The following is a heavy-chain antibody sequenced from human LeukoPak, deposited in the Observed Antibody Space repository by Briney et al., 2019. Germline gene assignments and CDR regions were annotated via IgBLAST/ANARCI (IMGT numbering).Heavy chain of an antibody. D-gene: IGHD2-8*01. Sequence: AGGSLRLSCAASGFTFSSYSMNWVRQAPGKGLEWVAVISYDGSNKYYADSVKGRFTISRDNSKNTLYLQMNSLRAEDTAVYYCAYGGYCTNGVCPFDYWGQGTLVTVSS. CDR1: GFTFSSYS. J-gene: IGHJ4*02. V-gene: IGHV3-30*03. CDR3: AYGGYCTNGVCPFDY. CDR2: ISYDGSNK.